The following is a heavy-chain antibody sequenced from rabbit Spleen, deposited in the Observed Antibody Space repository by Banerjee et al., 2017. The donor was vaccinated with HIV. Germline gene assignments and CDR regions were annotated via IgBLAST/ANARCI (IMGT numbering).Heavy chain of an antibody. CDR2: IDPIFGIA. CDR3: VREVAGRFSL. V-gene: IGHV1S7*01. Sequence: QLVESGGGLVQPGGSLKLSCKASGFDFSHYYMSWVRQAPGKGLEWIGDIDPIFGIAVYASWVNGRFTISSHNAQNTLYLQLNSLTAADTATYFCVREVAGRFSLWGPGTLVTVS. CDR1: GFDFSHYY. J-gene: IGHJ4*01. D-gene: IGHD4-1*01.